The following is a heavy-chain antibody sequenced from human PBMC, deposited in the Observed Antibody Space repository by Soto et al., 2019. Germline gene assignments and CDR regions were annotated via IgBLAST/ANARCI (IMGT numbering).Heavy chain of an antibody. Sequence: ASVKVSCKASGYSFTSLDINWVRQTAGQGLEWMGWMEPSTGRTGYAQKFQGGVTMTRDTSINTAYMELTTLTSDDTAFYYCARGVSAGVDYWGQGTLVTVSS. CDR2: MEPSTGRT. D-gene: IGHD1-26*01. J-gene: IGHJ4*02. CDR1: GYSFTSLD. V-gene: IGHV1-8*01. CDR3: ARGVSAGVDY.